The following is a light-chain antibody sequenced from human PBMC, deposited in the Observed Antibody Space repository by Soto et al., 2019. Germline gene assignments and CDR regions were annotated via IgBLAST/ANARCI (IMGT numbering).Light chain of an antibody. CDR3: TSYAGDNNYL. CDR1: SSDVGGYDY. CDR2: EVS. V-gene: IGLV2-8*01. Sequence: QSALTQPPSASGSPGQPGTISCTGTSSDVGGYDYVSWYQQYPGKAPKLLIYEVSKRPSGVPDRFSGSKTGYTAYLTVSGLQAYEEDEYYCTSYAGDNNYLFGTGTKLTVL. J-gene: IGLJ1*01.